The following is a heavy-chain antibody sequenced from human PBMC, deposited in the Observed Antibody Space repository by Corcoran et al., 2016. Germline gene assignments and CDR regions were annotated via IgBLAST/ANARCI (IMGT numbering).Heavy chain of an antibody. D-gene: IGHD3-16*02. CDR1: GYTFTSYA. V-gene: IGHV1-3*01. J-gene: IGHJ4*02. Sequence: QVQLVQSGAEVKKPGASVKVSCKASGYTFTSYAMHWVRQAPGQRLEWMGWINAGNGNTKYSQKFQGRVTITRDTSASTAYMELSSRRSEDTAVYYCARSLRLGELSFPPGYWGQGTLVTVSS. CDR2: INAGNGNT. CDR3: ARSLRLGELSFPPGY.